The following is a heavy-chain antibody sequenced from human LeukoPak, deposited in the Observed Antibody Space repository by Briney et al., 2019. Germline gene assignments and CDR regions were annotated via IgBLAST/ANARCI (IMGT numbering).Heavy chain of an antibody. V-gene: IGHV4-39*01. CDR1: GGSISSSSYY. D-gene: IGHD3-22*01. J-gene: IGHJ4*02. Sequence: SETLSLTCTVSGGSISSSSYYWGWIRQPPGKGLEWIGSIYYSGDTYYNPSLKSRVTISVDTSKNQFSLKLSSVTAADTAVYYCATTSYYYDSPDYWGQGTLVTVSS. CDR2: IYYSGDT. CDR3: ATTSYYYDSPDY.